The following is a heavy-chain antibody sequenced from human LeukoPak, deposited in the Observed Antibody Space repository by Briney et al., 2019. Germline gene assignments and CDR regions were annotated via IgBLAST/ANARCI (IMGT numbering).Heavy chain of an antibody. CDR1: GYSFTSYW. Sequence: GESLKISCKGSGYSFTSYWIGWVRLMPGKGLEWMGIIYPGDSDTRYSPSFQGQVTISADKSISPAYLQWSSLKASDTAMYYCASLDYYDSSGYYYGFDYWGQGTLVTVSS. D-gene: IGHD3-22*01. CDR3: ASLDYYDSSGYYYGFDY. CDR2: IYPGDSDT. V-gene: IGHV5-51*01. J-gene: IGHJ4*02.